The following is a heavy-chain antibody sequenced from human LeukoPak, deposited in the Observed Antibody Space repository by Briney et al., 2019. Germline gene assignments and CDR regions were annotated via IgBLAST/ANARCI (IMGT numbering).Heavy chain of an antibody. CDR3: ARDHRRSYGMDV. CDR1: GFTFSSYD. V-gene: IGHV3-13*05. CDR2: IGTAGDP. J-gene: IGHJ6*04. Sequence: GGSLRLSCAASGFTFSSYDMHWVRQATGKGLEWVSAIGTAGDPYYPGSVKGRFTISRENAKNSLYLQMNSLRAEDTAVYYCARDHRRSYGMDVWGKGTTVTVSS.